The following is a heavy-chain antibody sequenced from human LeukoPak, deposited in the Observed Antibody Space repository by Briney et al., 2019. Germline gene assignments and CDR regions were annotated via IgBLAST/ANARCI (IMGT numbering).Heavy chain of an antibody. J-gene: IGHJ6*02. CDR3: ARGVQEVRGVIRFYYYYGMDV. V-gene: IGHV4-34*01. CDR1: GGSFSGYY. CDR2: INHSGST. Sequence: SETLSLTCAVYGGSFSGYYWSWIRQPPGKGLEWIGEINHSGSTNYNPSLKSRVTISVDTSKNQFSLKLGSVTAADTAVYYCARGVQEVRGVIRFYYYYGMDVWGQGTTVTVSS. D-gene: IGHD3-10*01.